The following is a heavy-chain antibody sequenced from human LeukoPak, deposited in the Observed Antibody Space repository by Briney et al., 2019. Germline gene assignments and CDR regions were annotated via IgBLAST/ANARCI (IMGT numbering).Heavy chain of an antibody. V-gene: IGHV3-33*01. D-gene: IGHD5-12*01. CDR3: ARDRSYSGVEFFDY. CDR1: GFTLRNYG. J-gene: IGHJ4*02. Sequence: GGSLRLSRVASGFTLRNYGMYGVRPAPGRGRECGSVIWEDGSDKYYTDTARGRVSLSRDNFQRTLYLQMNRVRAEYTAVYSCARDRSYSGVEFFDYWGQGTQVTVSS. CDR2: IWEDGSDK.